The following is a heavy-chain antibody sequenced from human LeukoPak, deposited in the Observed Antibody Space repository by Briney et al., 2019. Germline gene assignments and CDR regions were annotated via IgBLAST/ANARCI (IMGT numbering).Heavy chain of an antibody. CDR1: GYSFTSYW. Sequence: GESLKISCKGSGYSFTSYWIGCVRQMPGKGLEWMGIIYPGNSDTKYSPSFQGQVTISVDKSVNTAYLQWDSLKAADTAIYYCARGRGYTYGYPENWFDPWGQGTPVTVSS. V-gene: IGHV5-51*01. J-gene: IGHJ5*02. CDR3: ARGRGYTYGYPENWFDP. CDR2: IYPGNSDT. D-gene: IGHD5-18*01.